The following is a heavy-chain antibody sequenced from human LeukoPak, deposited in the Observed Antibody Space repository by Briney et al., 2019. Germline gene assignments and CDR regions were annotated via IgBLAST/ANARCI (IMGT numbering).Heavy chain of an antibody. CDR2: IYTSGST. V-gene: IGHV4-4*07. Sequence: PSETLSLTCTVSGGSISSYYWSWIRQPAGKGLEWIGRIYTSGSTNYNPSLKSRVTMSVDTSKNQFSLKLSSVTAADTAVYYCARSGSYPYYYYYMDVWGKGTTVTISS. CDR1: GGSISSYY. D-gene: IGHD1-26*01. CDR3: ARSGSYPYYYYYMDV. J-gene: IGHJ6*03.